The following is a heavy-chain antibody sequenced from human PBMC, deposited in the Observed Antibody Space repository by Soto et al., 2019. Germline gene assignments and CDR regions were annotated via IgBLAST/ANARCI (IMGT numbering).Heavy chain of an antibody. V-gene: IGHV3-11*06. D-gene: IGHD1-26*01. Sequence: QVQLVESGGGLVKPGGSLRLSCATSGFTFSDYYMSWVRQAPGKGLEWVSYISSSSTYTNYADSVKGRFTISIDNAKNSLYLQMNSLRAEDTAVYYCAGKQWEPSGNYYFDYWGQGTLVTVSS. J-gene: IGHJ4*02. CDR2: ISSSSTYT. CDR3: AGKQWEPSGNYYFDY. CDR1: GFTFSDYY.